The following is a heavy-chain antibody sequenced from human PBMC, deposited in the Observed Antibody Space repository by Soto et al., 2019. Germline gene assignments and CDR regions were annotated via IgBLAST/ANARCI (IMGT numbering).Heavy chain of an antibody. V-gene: IGHV1-18*01. D-gene: IGHD3-10*01. J-gene: IGHJ4*02. Sequence: ASVKVSCKASGYTFPNYGITWVRQAPGQGLEWMGWISAYKTNIKYAQKFQGRVTLTTDTSTSTAYMELRSLRSDDTAIYYCVRDLDGSGAYYTDLWGQGNLVTVS. CDR2: ISAYKTNI. CDR3: VRDLDGSGAYYTDL. CDR1: GYTFPNYG.